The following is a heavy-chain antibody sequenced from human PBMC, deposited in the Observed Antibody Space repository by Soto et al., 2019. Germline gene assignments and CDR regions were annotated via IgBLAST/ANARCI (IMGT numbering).Heavy chain of an antibody. V-gene: IGHV4-4*07. CDR2: IFSSGRI. CDR1: GDSLLSSY. Sequence: LSLTCSVSGDSLLSSYWSWVRQPAGKGLEWIGHIFSSGRISYNPSLKSRLTMSIDTSMNVFSLNLSSVTAADTAVYYCARGWDVKYFDYWGQGTLVTVSS. CDR3: ARGWDVKYFDY. D-gene: IGHD1-26*01. J-gene: IGHJ4*02.